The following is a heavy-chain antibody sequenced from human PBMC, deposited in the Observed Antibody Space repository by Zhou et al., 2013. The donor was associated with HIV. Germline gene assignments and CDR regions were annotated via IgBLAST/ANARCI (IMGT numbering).Heavy chain of an antibody. Sequence: QVQLVQSGAEVRRPGASVKVSCKASGYTFINHGITWVRQVPGQGLEWMGWITAYNANTNYGQNLQGRVTMTTDTSTNTVYMELSSLRSEDTALYYCARDKGIAAADHDAVDIWGQGTMVIVSS. D-gene: IGHD6-13*01. J-gene: IGHJ3*02. CDR2: ITAYNANT. CDR3: ARDKGIAAADHDAVDI. CDR1: GYTFINHG. V-gene: IGHV1-18*04.